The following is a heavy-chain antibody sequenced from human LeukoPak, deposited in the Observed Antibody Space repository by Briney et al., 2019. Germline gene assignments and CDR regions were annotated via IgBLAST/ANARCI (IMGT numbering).Heavy chain of an antibody. Sequence: PGGSLRLSCAASGFTFSSYSMNWVRQAPGKGLEWVSSISSSSSYIYYADSVKGRFTISRDNAKNSLYMQMNSLRAEDTAVYYCARRARDYYDSSGCYEYFQHWGQGTLVTVSS. CDR1: GFTFSSYS. CDR2: ISSSSSYI. J-gene: IGHJ1*01. D-gene: IGHD3-22*01. V-gene: IGHV3-21*01. CDR3: ARRARDYYDSSGCYEYFQH.